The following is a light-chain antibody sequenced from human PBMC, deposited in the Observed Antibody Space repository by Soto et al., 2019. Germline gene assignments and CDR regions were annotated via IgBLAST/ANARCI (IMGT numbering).Light chain of an antibody. J-gene: IGKJ4*01. CDR2: GAS. Sequence: EIVMTQSPATLSVSPGERVTLSCRASQSVSSDLAWYQHKPGQAPRLLIYGASTTATGIPGRFSGSGSGTEFTVTISSLEPEDLAVYYCQQYSNWPLTFGGGTKVEIK. CDR1: QSVSSD. V-gene: IGKV3-15*01. CDR3: QQYSNWPLT.